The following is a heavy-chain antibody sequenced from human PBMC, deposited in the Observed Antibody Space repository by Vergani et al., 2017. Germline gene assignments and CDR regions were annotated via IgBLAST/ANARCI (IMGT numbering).Heavy chain of an antibody. CDR3: ARFGKDYVWGSYRTLDY. CDR1: GGSFSGYY. Sequence: QVQLQQWGAGLLKPSETLSLTCAVYGGSFSGYYWSWIRQPPGKGLEWIGEINHSGSTNYNPSLKSRVTISVDTSKYQFSLKLSSVTAADTAVYYCARFGKDYVWGSYRTLDYWGQGTLVTVSS. D-gene: IGHD3-16*02. V-gene: IGHV4-34*01. J-gene: IGHJ4*02. CDR2: INHSGST.